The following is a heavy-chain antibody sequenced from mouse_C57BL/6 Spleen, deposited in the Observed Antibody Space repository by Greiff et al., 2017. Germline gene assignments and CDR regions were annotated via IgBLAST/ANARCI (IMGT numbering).Heavy chain of an antibody. CDR3: ARSDYRFAY. J-gene: IGHJ3*01. D-gene: IGHD1-1*02. CDR1: GYAFTNYL. CDR2: INPGSGGT. V-gene: IGHV1-54*01. Sequence: VQLQQSGAELVRPGTSVKVSCKASGYAFTNYLIEWVKQRPGQGLEWIGVINPGSGGTNYNEKFKGKATLTADKSSSTAYMQLSSLTSADSAVYFCARSDYRFAYWGQGTLVTVSA.